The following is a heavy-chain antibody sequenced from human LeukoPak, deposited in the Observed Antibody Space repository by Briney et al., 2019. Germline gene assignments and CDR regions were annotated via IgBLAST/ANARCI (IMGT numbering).Heavy chain of an antibody. CDR3: ARDGRRGSGSYDG. Sequence: NPSETLSLTCTVSGYSISSGYYWGWIRQPPGKGLEWIGSIYHSGSTYYNPSLKSRVTISVDTSKNQFSLKLSSVTAADTAVYYCARDGRRGSGSYDGWGQGTLVTVSS. CDR1: GYSISSGYY. V-gene: IGHV4-38-2*02. D-gene: IGHD3-10*01. CDR2: IYHSGST. J-gene: IGHJ4*02.